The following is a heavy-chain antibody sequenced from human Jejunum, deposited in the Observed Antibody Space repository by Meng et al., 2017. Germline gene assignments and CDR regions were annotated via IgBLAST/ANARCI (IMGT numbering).Heavy chain of an antibody. CDR3: AKSYCGGDCNSGGAFDI. CDR1: GGSISSYY. CDR2: VSASGST. V-gene: IGHV4-4*07. D-gene: IGHD2-21*02. Sequence: SETLSLTCTVSGGSISSYYWSWVRQPAGKGLEWIGRVSASGSTNYNPSLKSRVTMSVDTSKNQFSLKLSSVTAADTAVYYCAKSYCGGDCNSGGAFDIWGQGTMVTVS. J-gene: IGHJ3*02.